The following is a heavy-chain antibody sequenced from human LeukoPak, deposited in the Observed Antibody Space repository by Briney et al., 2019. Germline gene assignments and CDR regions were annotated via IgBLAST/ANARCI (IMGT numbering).Heavy chain of an antibody. D-gene: IGHD2-2*01. Sequence: GGSLRLSCAASGSTFSSYWMSWVRQAPGKGLEWVANIKQDGSEKYYVDSVKGRFTISRDNAKNSLYLQMNSLRAEDTAVYYCARVVRYCSSTSCYYRWSGMDVWGKGTTVTVSS. CDR1: GSTFSSYW. J-gene: IGHJ6*04. CDR3: ARVVRYCSSTSCYYRWSGMDV. V-gene: IGHV3-7*03. CDR2: IKQDGSEK.